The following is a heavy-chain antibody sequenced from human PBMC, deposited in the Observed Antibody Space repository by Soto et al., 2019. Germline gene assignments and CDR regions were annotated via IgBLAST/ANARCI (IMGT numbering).Heavy chain of an antibody. V-gene: IGHV1-24*01. CDR2: FDPEDGET. D-gene: IGHD6-19*01. CDR1: GYTLTELS. Sequence: ASVKVSFKVSGYTLTELSMHWVRQAPGKGLEWMGGFDPEDGETIYAQKFQGRVTMTEDTSTDTAYMELSSLRSEDTAVYYCATPTKYSSGWYYFDYWGQGTLVTVSS. CDR3: ATPTKYSSGWYYFDY. J-gene: IGHJ4*02.